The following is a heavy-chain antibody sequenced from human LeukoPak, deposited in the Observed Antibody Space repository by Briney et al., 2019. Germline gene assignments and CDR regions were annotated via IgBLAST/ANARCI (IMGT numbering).Heavy chain of an antibody. CDR2: IYHGGGT. CDR3: ARSCYGGNWYFDL. J-gene: IGHJ2*01. D-gene: IGHD4-23*01. V-gene: IGHV4-38-2*02. Sequence: SETLSLTCTVSDYSINSGYYWGWIRQPPGKALEWIGTIYHGGGTYYNPSLKSRVTISVDTSKNQFSLNLSSVAAADTAIYCCARSCYGGNWYFDLWGRGTLVTVSS. CDR1: DYSINSGYY.